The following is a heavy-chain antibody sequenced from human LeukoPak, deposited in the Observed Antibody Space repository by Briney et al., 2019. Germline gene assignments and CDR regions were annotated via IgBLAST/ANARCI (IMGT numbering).Heavy chain of an antibody. J-gene: IGHJ4*02. D-gene: IGHD4-17*01. V-gene: IGHV3-21*01. CDR1: GFTFSTYP. CDR3: ARGYGDYGKYYFDP. CDR2: ISSGSGYI. Sequence: PGGSLRLSCAASGFTFSTYPMNWARQAPGKGLEWVSSISSGSGYIYHADSVKGRFTVSRDNAKNSLYLQMNSLRAEDTAVYYCARGYGDYGKYYFDPWGQGTLVTVSS.